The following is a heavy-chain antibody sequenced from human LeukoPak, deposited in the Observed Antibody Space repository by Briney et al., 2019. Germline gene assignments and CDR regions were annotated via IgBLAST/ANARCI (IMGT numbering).Heavy chain of an antibody. CDR2: INPNSGGT. CDR1: GYTFTGYY. J-gene: IGHJ4*02. CDR3: ARGYYDSSGYRFDY. V-gene: IGHV1-2*02. D-gene: IGHD3-22*01. Sequence: ASVKVSCKASGYTFTGYYMHWVRQAPGQGLEWMGWINPNSGGTNYAQKFQGRVTMTRDTSISTAYMELSRLRSDDTAVYYCARGYYDSSGYRFDYWGQGTLVTVSS.